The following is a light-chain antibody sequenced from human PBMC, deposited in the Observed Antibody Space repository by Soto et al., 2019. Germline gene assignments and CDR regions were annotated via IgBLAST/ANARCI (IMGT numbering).Light chain of an antibody. V-gene: IGLV2-14*01. CDR2: GVT. CDR3: SSYTSGSSHYV. J-gene: IGLJ1*01. CDR1: SSDVGAYYS. Sequence: QSVLTQPASVSGSPGQSITISCTGTSSDVGAYYSVSWYQHHPGKAPKLILYGVTNRPSGVSNRFSGSKSGNTASLTISGLQAEDEADYHCSSYTSGSSHYVFGTGTKVTVL.